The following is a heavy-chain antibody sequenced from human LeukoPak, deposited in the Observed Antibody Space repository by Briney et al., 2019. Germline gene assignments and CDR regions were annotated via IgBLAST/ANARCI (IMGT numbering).Heavy chain of an antibody. J-gene: IGHJ5*02. Sequence: PSETLSLTCTVSGYSISSGYYWGWIRQPPGKGLEWIGSIYNSGSTYYNPSLKSRVTISVDTSKNQFSLKLRSVTAADTAMYYCARAYSSSWYYNWFDPWGQGTLFTVSS. CDR3: ARAYSSSWYYNWFDP. CDR1: GYSISSGYY. CDR2: IYNSGST. V-gene: IGHV4-38-2*02. D-gene: IGHD6-13*01.